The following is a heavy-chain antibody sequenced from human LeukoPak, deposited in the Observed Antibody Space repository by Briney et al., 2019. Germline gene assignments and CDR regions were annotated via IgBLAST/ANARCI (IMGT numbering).Heavy chain of an antibody. J-gene: IGHJ4*02. Sequence: ASAKVSCKASGYTFTDYFMHWVRQAPGQGLEWMGWINPNSGGTNYAQKFQGRVTMTRDTSISTVYMELSRLRSDDTAVYYCARDGGFDYWGQGTLVTVSS. CDR3: ARDGGFDY. CDR2: INPNSGGT. V-gene: IGHV1-2*02. CDR1: GYTFTDYF.